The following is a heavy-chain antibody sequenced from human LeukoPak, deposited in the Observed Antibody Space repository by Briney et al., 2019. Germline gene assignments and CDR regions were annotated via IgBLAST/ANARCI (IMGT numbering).Heavy chain of an antibody. D-gene: IGHD3-10*01. Sequence: ASAKVSCKASGYNFNAFTITWVRQAPGQGLEWMGWISPYNGNTEYSENVEDRVTMTTDTSTTTAYMELRSLRSDDSAVYYCARTDSAGSYYAPNYWGQGSLVTVSS. J-gene: IGHJ4*02. CDR2: ISPYNGNT. V-gene: IGHV1-18*01. CDR3: ARTDSAGSYYAPNY. CDR1: GYNFNAFT.